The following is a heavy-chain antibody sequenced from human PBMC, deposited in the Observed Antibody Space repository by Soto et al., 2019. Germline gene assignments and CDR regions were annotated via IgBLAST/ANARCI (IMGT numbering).Heavy chain of an antibody. Sequence: SETISLTCAVSGGSISRGGYSWSWIRQPPGKGLEWIGYIYHSGSTNYNPSLKSRVTISVDKSKNQFSLKLSSVTAADTAVYYCARVWLAAAGMAYYYGMHVWGQGPTVTVS. J-gene: IGHJ6*02. CDR1: GGSISRGGYS. CDR2: IYHSGST. V-gene: IGHV4-30-2*01. CDR3: ARVWLAAAGMAYYYGMHV. D-gene: IGHD6-13*01.